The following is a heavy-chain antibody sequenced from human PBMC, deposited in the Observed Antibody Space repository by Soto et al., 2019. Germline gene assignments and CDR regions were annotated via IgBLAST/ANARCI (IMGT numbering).Heavy chain of an antibody. CDR3: ARADSSASSGFYYDC. D-gene: IGHD3-22*01. V-gene: IGHV1-46*01. CDR1: GYIFTNHY. J-gene: IGHJ4*02. CDR2: INPSGGST. Sequence: QVQLVQSGAEVKKPGASVKVSCKASGYIFTNHYIHWVRQAPGQGLEWMGIINPSGGSTNYLQKFQGRITMTRDTSTSTVYMELSSLSSEDTAVYFCARADSSASSGFYYDCWGQGSLVTVSS.